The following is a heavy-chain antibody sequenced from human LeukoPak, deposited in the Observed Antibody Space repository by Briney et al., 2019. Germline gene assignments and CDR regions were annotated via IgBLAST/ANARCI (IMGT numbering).Heavy chain of an antibody. CDR3: AGGQRWLHQGPTRSFDY. CDR2: IFPIFGTA. D-gene: IGHD5-24*01. Sequence: ASVKVSCKASGGTFISYAISWVRQAPGQGLEGMGGIFPIFGTANYAPKFQGRVTITADKSTSTAYMQLSSLRPEDTAVYYCAGGQRWLHQGPTRSFDYWGQGTLVTVSS. V-gene: IGHV1-69*06. J-gene: IGHJ4*02. CDR1: GGTFISYA.